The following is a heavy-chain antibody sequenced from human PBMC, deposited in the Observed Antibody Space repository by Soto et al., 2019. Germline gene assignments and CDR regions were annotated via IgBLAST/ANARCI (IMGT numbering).Heavy chain of an antibody. V-gene: IGHV3-30-3*01. CDR2: ISYDGSNK. J-gene: IGHJ4*02. CDR3: AKVSPMGYFFDF. CDR1: GFAFNTYS. Sequence: GGSLRLSCAASGFAFNTYSMHWVRQAPGGGLEWVAVISYDGSNKFYADSVKGRFTISRDNSKNALYLEMNSLRGEDTAVYYCAKVSPMGYFFDFWGQGTLVTVSS.